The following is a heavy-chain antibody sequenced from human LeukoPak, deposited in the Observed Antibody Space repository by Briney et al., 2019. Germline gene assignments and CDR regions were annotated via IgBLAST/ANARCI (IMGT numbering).Heavy chain of an antibody. D-gene: IGHD6-13*01. Sequence: SETLSLTCTVSGGSISSYYWTWIRQPPGKGPEWIGYISYSGSTNYNPSLKSRVTISVDTSKNQFSLNLTSVTAADTAVYYCARGYSRSWYQAVVYIWLDPWGQGTLVTVSS. CDR3: ARGYSRSWYQAVVYIWLDP. CDR1: GGSISSYY. J-gene: IGHJ5*02. V-gene: IGHV4-59*01. CDR2: ISYSGST.